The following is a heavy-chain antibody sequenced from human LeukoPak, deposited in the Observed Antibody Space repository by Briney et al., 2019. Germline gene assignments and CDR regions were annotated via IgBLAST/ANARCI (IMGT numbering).Heavy chain of an antibody. Sequence: PGGSLRLSSAATGFPFNTYAMSSVRQAPTHGLHYISVIRPTATNTYYARSVKGRFTISRDDSRTTVYLQRTSLRAEDTAIYYRAKLAFYETSAPLRDISFWGQGTLVTVSS. CDR2: IRPTATNT. V-gene: IGHV3-23*01. CDR3: AKLAFYETSAPLRDISF. CDR1: GFPFNTYA. J-gene: IGHJ4*02. D-gene: IGHD3-3*02.